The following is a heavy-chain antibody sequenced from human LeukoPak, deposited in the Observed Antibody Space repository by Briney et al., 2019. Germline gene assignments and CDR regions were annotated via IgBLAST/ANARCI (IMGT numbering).Heavy chain of an antibody. Sequence: SQTLSLTCAISGDSVSSNSAAWNWIRQSPSRGLEWLGRTYYRSKWYNDYAVSVKSRITINPDTSKNQFSLQLNSVTPEDTAVYYCAREMLPPVGDYVWGSYRYTFYFDYWGQGTLVTASS. V-gene: IGHV6-1*01. D-gene: IGHD3-16*02. CDR1: GDSVSSNSAA. CDR2: TYYRSKWYN. CDR3: AREMLPPVGDYVWGSYRYTFYFDY. J-gene: IGHJ4*02.